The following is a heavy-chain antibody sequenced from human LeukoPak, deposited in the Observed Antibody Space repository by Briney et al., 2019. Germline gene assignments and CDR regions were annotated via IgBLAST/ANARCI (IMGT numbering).Heavy chain of an antibody. V-gene: IGHV3-23*01. CDR2: ISGSGGST. D-gene: IGHD3-22*01. CDR1: GFTFSSYA. Sequence: GGSLRLSCAASGFTFSSYAMSWVRQAPGKGLEWVSAISGSGGSTYYAGSVKGRFTISRDNSKNTLYLQMNSLRAEDTAVYYCAKDENYYDSSGYYYYYYMDVWGKGTTVTVSS. CDR3: AKDENYYDSSGYYYYYYMDV. J-gene: IGHJ6*03.